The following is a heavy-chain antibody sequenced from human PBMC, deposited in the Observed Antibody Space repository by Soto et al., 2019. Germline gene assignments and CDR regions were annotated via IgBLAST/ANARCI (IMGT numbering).Heavy chain of an antibody. CDR1: EFTFRSYA. D-gene: IGHD1-7*01. V-gene: IGHV3-23*01. J-gene: IGHJ4*01. CDR2: ISDIGDIT. Sequence: GGSLRLSCAASEFTFRSYAMSWVRQAPGEGLEWVSAISDIGDITYYADSVKGRFTISRDNSKNTLYLQMSSLRVEDTAVYYCARDNWNSYWGQGTLVTVSS. CDR3: ARDNWNSY.